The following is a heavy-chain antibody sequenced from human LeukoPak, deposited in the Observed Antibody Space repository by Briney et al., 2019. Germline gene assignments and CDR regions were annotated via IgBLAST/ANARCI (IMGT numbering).Heavy chain of an antibody. CDR3: ARVDTALVIDY. Sequence: SVRLSCTASGYTFTGYYMHWVRQAPGQGLEWMGRIIPILGIANYAQNFQGRVTITADKSTSTAYMELSSLRSEDTAVYYCARVDTALVIDYWGERGLVSDSS. CDR2: IIPILGIA. CDR1: GYTFTGYY. J-gene: IGHJ4*02. V-gene: IGHV1-69*02. D-gene: IGHD5-18*01.